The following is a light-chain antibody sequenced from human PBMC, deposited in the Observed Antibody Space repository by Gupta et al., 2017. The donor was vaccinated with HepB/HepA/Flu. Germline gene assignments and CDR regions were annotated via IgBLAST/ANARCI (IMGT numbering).Light chain of an antibody. CDR2: DAS. Sequence: EIVLTQSPATLSLSPGERATLSCRTSQSISIHLVWYQQKPGQAPRLLINDASNRATGIPARFSGSGSGTDFTLTISSLEPEDFAVYYCQQRKSWPLTFGGGTKVEIK. CDR1: QSISIH. J-gene: IGKJ4*01. CDR3: QQRKSWPLT. V-gene: IGKV3-11*01.